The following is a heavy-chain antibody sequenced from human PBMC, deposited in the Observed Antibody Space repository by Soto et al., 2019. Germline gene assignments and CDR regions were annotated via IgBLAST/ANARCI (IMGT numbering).Heavy chain of an antibody. J-gene: IGHJ1*01. CDR1: GYTFTSYY. V-gene: IGHV1-46*03. CDR2: INPSGGST. D-gene: IGHD4-17*01. Sequence: QVQLVQSGAEVKKPGASVKVSCKASGYTFTSYYMHWVRQAPGQGLEWMGIINPSGGSTSYAQKFQGRVTMTRDTSTSTVYMELSSLRSEDTAVYYCARDGLGQGRGVTTETHAEYFQHWGQGTLVTVSS. CDR3: ARDGLGQGRGVTTETHAEYFQH.